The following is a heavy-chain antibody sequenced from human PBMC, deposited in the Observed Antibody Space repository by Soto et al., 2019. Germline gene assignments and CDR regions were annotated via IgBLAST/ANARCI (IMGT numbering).Heavy chain of an antibody. V-gene: IGHV4-31*03. CDR2: IYYSGST. D-gene: IGHD3-10*01. CDR1: GGSISSGGYY. Sequence: QVQLQESGPGLVKPSQTLSLTCTVSGGSISSGGYYWSWIRQHPGKGLEWIGYIYYSGSTYYNPSPKSRITISGDTAKNQFSLKLSSVTAADKAVYYCARALWFGHMDVWGQGTTVTVSS. CDR3: ARALWFGHMDV. J-gene: IGHJ6*02.